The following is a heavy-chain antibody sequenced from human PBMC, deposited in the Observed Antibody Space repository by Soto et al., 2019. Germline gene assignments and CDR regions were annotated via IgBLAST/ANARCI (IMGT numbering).Heavy chain of an antibody. CDR2: IGTAGDT. V-gene: IGHV3-13*01. CDR1: GFTFSSYD. J-gene: IGHJ6*03. CDR3: ARGVHNSYMDV. Sequence: GGSLRLSCAASGFTFSSYDMHWVRQATGKGLEWVSAIGTAGDTYYPGSVKGRFTISRENAKNSLYLQMNSLRAGDTAVYYCARGVHNSYMDVWGKGTTVTVSS.